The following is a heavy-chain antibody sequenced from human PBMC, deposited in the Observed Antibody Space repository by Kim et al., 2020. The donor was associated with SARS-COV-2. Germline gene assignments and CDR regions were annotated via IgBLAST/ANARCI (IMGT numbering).Heavy chain of an antibody. J-gene: IGHJ4*02. V-gene: IGHV3-53*01. CDR1: GFTVSSNY. D-gene: IGHD3-22*01. Sequence: GGSLRLSCAASGFTVSSNYMSWVRQAPGKGLEWVSVIYSGGSTYYADSVKGRFTISRDNSKNTLYLQMNSLRAEDTAVYYCASHYDSSGYYPWWGQGTLVTVSS. CDR2: IYSGGST. CDR3: ASHYDSSGYYPW.